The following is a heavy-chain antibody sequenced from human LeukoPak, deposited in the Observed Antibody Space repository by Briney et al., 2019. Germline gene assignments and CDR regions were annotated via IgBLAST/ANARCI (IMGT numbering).Heavy chain of an antibody. V-gene: IGHV3-23*01. CDR3: AIRPQGEYGASDY. CDR2: ISGSGGST. D-gene: IGHD4-17*01. J-gene: IGHJ4*02. CDR1: GFTFSSYA. Sequence: GGSLRLSCAASGFTFSSYAMSWVRQAPGKGLEWVSAISGSGGSTYYADSVKGRFTISRDNSKNTLYLQMNSLRAEDTAVYYCAIRPQGEYGASDYWGQGTLVTVSS.